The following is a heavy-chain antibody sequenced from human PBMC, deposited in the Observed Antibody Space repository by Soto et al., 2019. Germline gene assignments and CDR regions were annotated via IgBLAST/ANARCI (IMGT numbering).Heavy chain of an antibody. Sequence: EVQLLESGGGLVQPGGSLRLSCAASGFTFSSYAMSWVRQAPGKGLEWVSAISGSGGSTYYADSVKGRFTISRDNSKNTLYLQMNSLRAEDTAVYYCAKSPIDPIAVRNPNFDYWGQGTLVTVSS. CDR3: AKSPIDPIAVRNPNFDY. D-gene: IGHD6-6*01. CDR2: ISGSGGST. CDR1: GFTFSSYA. V-gene: IGHV3-23*01. J-gene: IGHJ4*02.